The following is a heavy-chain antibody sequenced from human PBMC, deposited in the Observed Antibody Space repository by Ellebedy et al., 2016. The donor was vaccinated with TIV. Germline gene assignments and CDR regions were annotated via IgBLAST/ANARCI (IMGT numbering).Heavy chain of an antibody. J-gene: IGHJ4*02. V-gene: IGHV4-39*07. D-gene: IGHD2-2*01. CDR2: IYYSGST. CDR3: ASIVVVPAVDY. Sequence: SETLSLTXTVSGGSISSSSYYWGWIRQPPGKGLEWIGSIYYSGSTYYNPSLKSRVTISVDTSKNQFSLKLSSVTAADTAVYYCASIVVVPAVDYWGQGTLVTVSS. CDR1: GGSISSSSYY.